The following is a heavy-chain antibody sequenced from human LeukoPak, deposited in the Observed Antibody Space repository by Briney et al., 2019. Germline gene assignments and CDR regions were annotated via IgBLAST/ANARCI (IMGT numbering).Heavy chain of an antibody. CDR2: ISSSSSTI. V-gene: IGHV3-48*02. Sequence: PGGSLRLSCGASRFTFKSYSMMGVREAPGKGREGVSYISSSSSTIYYADSVKGRFTISRDNAKNSLYLQMNSLRDEDTAVYYCARDQLQMSYYYYGMDVWGQGTTVTVSS. J-gene: IGHJ6*02. CDR1: RFTFKSYS. CDR3: ARDQLQMSYYYYGMDV. D-gene: IGHD4-4*01.